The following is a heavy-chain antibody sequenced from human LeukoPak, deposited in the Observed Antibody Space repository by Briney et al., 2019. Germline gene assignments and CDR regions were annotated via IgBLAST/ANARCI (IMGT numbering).Heavy chain of an antibody. V-gene: IGHV4-39*01. J-gene: IGHJ4*02. CDR2: IYYSGST. Sequence: PSETLSLTCIVSGDSISSSSYYWGWIHQPPGKGLEWIGSIYYSGSTYYNPSLESRVTISVDTSKNQFSLKLSSVTAADTAVYYCATSGWYLLPGVYWGQGTLVTVSS. D-gene: IGHD6-19*01. CDR3: ATSGWYLLPGVY. CDR1: GDSISSSSYY.